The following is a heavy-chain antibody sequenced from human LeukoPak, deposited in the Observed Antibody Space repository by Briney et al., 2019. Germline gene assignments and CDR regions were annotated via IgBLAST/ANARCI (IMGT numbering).Heavy chain of an antibody. V-gene: IGHV4-61*02. CDR1: GGSISSDSYY. CDR3: ARHAELYGDYGGAVWFDY. Sequence: SETLSLTCSVSGGSISSDSYYWSWIRQPAGKGLEWIGRIYASGSTNYNPSLKTRVTLSVDTSKNQFSLKLSSVTAADTAVYYCARHAELYGDYGGAVWFDYWGQGTLVTVSS. D-gene: IGHD4-17*01. J-gene: IGHJ4*02. CDR2: IYASGST.